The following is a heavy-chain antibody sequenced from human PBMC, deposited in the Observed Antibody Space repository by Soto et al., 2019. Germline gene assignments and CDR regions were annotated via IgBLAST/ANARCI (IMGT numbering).Heavy chain of an antibody. J-gene: IGHJ4*02. CDR1: GYAFTSYG. CDR2: IAPHSGRT. CDR3: ARAATGSYHSAY. V-gene: IGHV1-18*04. D-gene: IGHD3-10*01. Sequence: QVQLVQSGPEVKKPGASVRFSCMTSGYAFTSYGVNWVRQVPGQGLEWMGWIAPHSGRTTYLPKFQGRVTITADPSTTTAYMELTSLSSDDTGIYFCARAATGSYHSAYWGQGTVVTVSA.